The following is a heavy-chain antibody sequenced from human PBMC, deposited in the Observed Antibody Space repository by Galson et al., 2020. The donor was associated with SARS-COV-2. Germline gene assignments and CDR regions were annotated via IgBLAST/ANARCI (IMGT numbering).Heavy chain of an antibody. V-gene: IGHV3-7*01. CDR2: IKQDGSEK. Sequence: GESLKISCAASGFTFSSYWMSWVRQAPGKGLEWVANIKQDGSEKYYVASVKGRFTISRDNAKNSLYLQMNSLRAEDTAVYYCARVGSSSWYFDYWGQGTLVTVSS. J-gene: IGHJ4*02. CDR3: ARVGSSSWYFDY. D-gene: IGHD6-13*01. CDR1: GFTFSSYW.